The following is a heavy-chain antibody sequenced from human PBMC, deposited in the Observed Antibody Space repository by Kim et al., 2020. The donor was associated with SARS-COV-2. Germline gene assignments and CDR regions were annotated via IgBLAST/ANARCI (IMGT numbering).Heavy chain of an antibody. CDR1: GFTFDDYA. J-gene: IGHJ3*02. CDR2: ISWNSGSI. D-gene: IGHD3-3*01. V-gene: IGHV3-9*01. CDR3: AKDRLFVELDAFDI. Sequence: GGSLRLSCAASGFTFDDYAMHWVRQAPGKGLEWVSGISWNSGSIGYADSVKGRFTISRDNAKNSLYLQMNSLRAEDTALYYCAKDRLFVELDAFDIWGQGTMVTVSS.